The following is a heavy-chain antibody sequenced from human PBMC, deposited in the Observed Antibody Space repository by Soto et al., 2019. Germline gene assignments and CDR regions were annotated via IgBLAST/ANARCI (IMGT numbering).Heavy chain of an antibody. CDR1: GGSNSSGSYS. CDR2: IYYSGST. CDR3: ATLGYSGYDHAAP. V-gene: IGHV4-31*03. D-gene: IGHD5-12*01. J-gene: IGHJ4*02. Sequence: SEPLSLTRTVSGGSNSSGSYSWSWIRQHPGKGLEWIGYIYYSGSTYYNPSLKSRVTISVDTSKNQFSLKLSSVTAADTAVYYCATLGYSGYDHAAPWGQGTLVTVS.